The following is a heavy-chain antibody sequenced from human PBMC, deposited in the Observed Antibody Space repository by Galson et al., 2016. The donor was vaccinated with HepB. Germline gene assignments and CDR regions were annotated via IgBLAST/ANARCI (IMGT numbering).Heavy chain of an antibody. CDR3: ARGRRGMDV. CDR2: IWNDGSNE. V-gene: IGHV3-33*01. J-gene: IGHJ6*02. Sequence: SLRLSCAASGFSFSSYGMHWVRQAPGKGLEWMAGIWNDGSNEDYADSVKGRFSISRDNSKNTLYLQMNSLRAEDTAVYYCARGRRGMDVWGQGTTVTVSS. CDR1: GFSFSSYG.